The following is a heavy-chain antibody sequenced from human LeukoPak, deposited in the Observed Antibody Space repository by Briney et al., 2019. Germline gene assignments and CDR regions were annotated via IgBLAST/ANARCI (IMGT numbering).Heavy chain of an antibody. CDR2: IIPIFGTA. D-gene: IGHD5-18*01. V-gene: IGHV1-69*05. Sequence: GASVKVSCKASGGTFSSYAISWVRQAPGQGLEWMGGIIPIFGTANYAQKFQGRVTITTDESTSTAYVELSSLRSEDTAVYYCARDVGGGYSYGSFDYWGQGTLVTVSS. CDR1: GGTFSSYA. CDR3: ARDVGGGYSYGSFDY. J-gene: IGHJ4*02.